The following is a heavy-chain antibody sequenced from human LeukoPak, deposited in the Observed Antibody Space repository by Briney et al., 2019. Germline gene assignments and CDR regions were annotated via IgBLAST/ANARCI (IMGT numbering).Heavy chain of an antibody. Sequence: GGSLRLSCAASGFTFSSYSMNWVRQAPGKGLGWVSSISSSSSYIYYADSVKGRFTISRDNAKNSLYLQMNSLRAEDTAVYYCARGLGTTVTTDYWGQGTLVTVSS. D-gene: IGHD4-17*01. CDR3: ARGLGTTVTTDY. J-gene: IGHJ4*02. CDR2: ISSSSSYI. CDR1: GFTFSSYS. V-gene: IGHV3-21*01.